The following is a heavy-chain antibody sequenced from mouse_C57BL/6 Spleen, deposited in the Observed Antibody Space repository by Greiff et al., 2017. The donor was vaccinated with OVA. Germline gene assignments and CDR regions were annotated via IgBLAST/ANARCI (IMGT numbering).Heavy chain of an antibody. D-gene: IGHD2-3*01. V-gene: IGHV6-3*01. CDR1: GFTFSNYW. CDR3: TGDGYYVRRYFDV. J-gene: IGHJ1*03. Sequence: EVKVEESGGGLVQPGGSMKLSCVASGFTFSNYWMNWVRQSPEKGLEWVAQIRLKSDNYATHYAESVKGRFTISRDDSKSSVYLQMNNLRAEDTGIYYCTGDGYYVRRYFDVWGTGTTVTVSS. CDR2: IRLKSDNYAT.